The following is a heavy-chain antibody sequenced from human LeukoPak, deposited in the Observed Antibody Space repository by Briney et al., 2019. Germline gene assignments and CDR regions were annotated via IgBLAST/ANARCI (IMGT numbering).Heavy chain of an antibody. D-gene: IGHD6-19*01. V-gene: IGHV1-69*13. J-gene: IGHJ3*02. CDR3: ARDAPEPGNGSGWSRGAFDI. CDR1: GGTFSSYA. CDR2: IIPIFGTA. Sequence: SVKVSCKASGGTFSSYAISWVRQAPGQGLEWMGGIIPIFGTANYAQKFQGRVTITADESTSTAYMELSSLRSKDTAVYYCARDAPEPGNGSGWSRGAFDIWGQGTMVTVSS.